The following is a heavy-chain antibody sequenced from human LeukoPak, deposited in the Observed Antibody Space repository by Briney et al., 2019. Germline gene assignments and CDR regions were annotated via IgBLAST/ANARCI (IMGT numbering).Heavy chain of an antibody. CDR1: GGTFSSYT. J-gene: IGHJ4*02. Sequence: SVKVSCKASGGTFSSYTISWVRQAPGQGLEWMGRIIPILGIANYAQKFQGRVTITAEKSTSTAYMELSSLRSEDTAVYYCARDLGIAAAGTYYWGQGTLVTVSS. CDR3: ARDLGIAAAGTYY. V-gene: IGHV1-69*04. CDR2: IIPILGIA. D-gene: IGHD6-13*01.